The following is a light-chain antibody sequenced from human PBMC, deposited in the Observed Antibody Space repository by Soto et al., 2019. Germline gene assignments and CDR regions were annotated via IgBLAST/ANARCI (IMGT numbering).Light chain of an antibody. CDR3: QQYGYYAS. CDR1: QSISTW. J-gene: IGKJ1*01. Sequence: DIQMTQSPSTLSASGGDRVTITCRASQSISTWLAWYQQRPGKAPKLLIYDASSLESGVPSRLTGRGSGKEFTLTSSSLQPDDSATYYYQQYGYYASFGQGTKVEI. CDR2: DAS. V-gene: IGKV1-5*01.